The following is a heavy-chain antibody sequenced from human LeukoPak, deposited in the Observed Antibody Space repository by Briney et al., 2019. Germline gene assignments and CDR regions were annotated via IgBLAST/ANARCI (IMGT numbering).Heavy chain of an antibody. J-gene: IGHJ4*02. Sequence: PGGSLRLSCAASGFTFSSNYMSWVRQAPGKGLEWVSVIYSGGSTYYADSVKGRFTISRDNSKNTLYLQMNSLRAEDTAVYYCARDRDGDYFFDYWGQGTLVTVSS. CDR3: ARDRDGDYFFDY. D-gene: IGHD4-17*01. CDR2: IYSGGST. CDR1: GFTFSSNY. V-gene: IGHV3-53*01.